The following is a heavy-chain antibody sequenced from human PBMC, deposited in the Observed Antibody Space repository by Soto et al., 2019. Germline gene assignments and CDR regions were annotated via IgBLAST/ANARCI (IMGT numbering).Heavy chain of an antibody. D-gene: IGHD5-12*01. J-gene: IGHJ4*02. CDR2: ISYSGVST. V-gene: IGHV3-23*01. Sequence: EVQLLESGGGLVQPGGSLRLSCAASGFTFSSYAMTWVRQAPGKGLEWVSAISYSGVSTYYADSVKGRFTISRDSSENTLSLQMNSLRVDDTAVYYCARTRGYSDYDHDYWGQGTLVTVSS. CDR3: ARTRGYSDYDHDY. CDR1: GFTFSSYA.